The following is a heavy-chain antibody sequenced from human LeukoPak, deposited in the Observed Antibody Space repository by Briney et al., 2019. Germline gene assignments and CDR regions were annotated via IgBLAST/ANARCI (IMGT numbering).Heavy chain of an antibody. J-gene: IGHJ5*02. Sequence: GESLKISCKAVGDKSNNDCGGWGRQMAEKGLEWVGVTYFNGYETKYRQSLHGEVTISADRTISPAYLQWSALRTSDSAIYYFPTLGIKIVAGVSLKRSGGHWFDPWGQGTLVTVSS. CDR2: TYFNGYET. V-gene: IGHV5-51*01. D-gene: IGHD3-16*01. CDR3: PTLGIKIVAGVSLKRSGGHWFDP. CDR1: GDKSNNDC.